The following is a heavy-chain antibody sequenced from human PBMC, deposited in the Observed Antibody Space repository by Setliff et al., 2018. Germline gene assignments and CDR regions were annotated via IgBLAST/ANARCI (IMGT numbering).Heavy chain of an antibody. CDR1: GGTFSDYY. J-gene: IGHJ2*01. CDR3: ARNPDFLQYSFDL. Sequence: SETLSLTCAAYGGTFSDYYWTWICQPPGKGLEWIGEIDHRGSTNYNPSLKSRAAISIDTSRSQFSLKLSSMTAADTSLYYCARNPDFLQYSFDLWGRGTLVTVSS. D-gene: IGHD5-12*01. V-gene: IGHV4-34*01. CDR2: IDHRGST.